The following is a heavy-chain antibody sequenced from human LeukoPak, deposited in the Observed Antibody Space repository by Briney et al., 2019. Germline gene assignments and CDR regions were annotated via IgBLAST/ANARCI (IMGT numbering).Heavy chain of an antibody. D-gene: IGHD6-13*01. Sequence: PARSLSLSCAASGFTFDDYAMHWLPQAPGQGLVRYSDIGWNSGSIGYADAVKGRFTISRDNAKNSLYLQMNRLRAEDTALYYCGKEEGRIIAAAASGWGQGTLVTVSS. V-gene: IGHV3-9*01. CDR3: GKEEGRIIAAAASG. J-gene: IGHJ4*02. CDR2: IGWNSGSI. CDR1: GFTFDDYA.